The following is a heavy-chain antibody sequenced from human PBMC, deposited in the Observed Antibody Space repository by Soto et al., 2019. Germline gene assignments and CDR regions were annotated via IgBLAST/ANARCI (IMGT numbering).Heavy chain of an antibody. Sequence: GGSLRLSCAASGFTVSSYGMHWVRQAPGKGLEWVTVISYDGSNKYYADSVKGRFTISRDNSKNTLYLQMNSLRAEDTAVYYCAKDPGERYCSSTSCYAVWSLPDVWGQGTTVTVSS. CDR2: ISYDGSNK. V-gene: IGHV3-30*18. D-gene: IGHD2-2*01. J-gene: IGHJ6*02. CDR1: GFTVSSYG. CDR3: AKDPGERYCSSTSCYAVWSLPDV.